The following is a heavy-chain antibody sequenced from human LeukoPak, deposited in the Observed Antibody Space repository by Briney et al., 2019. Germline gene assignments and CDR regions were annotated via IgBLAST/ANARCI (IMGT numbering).Heavy chain of an antibody. V-gene: IGHV4-30-4*01. D-gene: IGHD4/OR15-4a*01. Sequence: SETLSLTCTVSGGSISSGDYYWSWIRQPPGKGLEWIGYIYYSGSTYYNPSLKSRVTISVDTSKNQFSLKLSSVTAADTAVYYCARERAFGGDYGLRPWYYFDYWGQGTLVTVSS. CDR2: IYYSGST. CDR3: ARERAFGGDYGLRPWYYFDY. J-gene: IGHJ4*02. CDR1: GGSISSGDYY.